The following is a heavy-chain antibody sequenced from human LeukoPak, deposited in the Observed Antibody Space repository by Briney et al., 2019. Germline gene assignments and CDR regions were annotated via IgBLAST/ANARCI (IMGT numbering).Heavy chain of an antibody. V-gene: IGHV1-69*13. J-gene: IGHJ5*02. CDR3: ARDRRQQLENWFDP. Sequence: SVKLSCKASGGTFTSYAINWVRQAPGQGLEWMGGIIPIFGTSNYAQKFQGRVTITADESTSTAYMELSSLRSEDTTVYYCARDRRQQLENWFDPWGQGTLVTVSS. D-gene: IGHD6-13*01. CDR1: GGTFTSYA. CDR2: IIPIFGTS.